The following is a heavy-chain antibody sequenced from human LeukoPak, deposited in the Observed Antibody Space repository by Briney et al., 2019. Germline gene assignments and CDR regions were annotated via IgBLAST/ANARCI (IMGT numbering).Heavy chain of an antibody. V-gene: IGHV3-48*03. CDR2: ISRSGTII. Sequence: GGSLRLSCAASGFTSSGYEMNWVRQAPGKGLEWVSYISRSGTIISYADSVRGRLTISRDNAKNSLYLQMNSVRAEDTAVYYCARERDDYYFDYWGQGTLVTVSS. CDR3: ARERDDYYFDY. J-gene: IGHJ4*02. D-gene: IGHD3-3*01. CDR1: GFTSSGYE.